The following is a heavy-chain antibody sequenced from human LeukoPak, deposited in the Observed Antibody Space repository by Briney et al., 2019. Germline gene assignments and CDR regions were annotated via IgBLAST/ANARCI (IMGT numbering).Heavy chain of an antibody. V-gene: IGHV4-34*01. Sequence: PSETLSLTCAVYGGSFSGYYWSWIRQPPGKGLEWIGEINHSGSTNYNPSLKSRATISVDTSKNQFSLKLSSVTAADTAVYYCATSSQTTVIDYWGQGTLVTVSS. J-gene: IGHJ4*02. D-gene: IGHD4-17*01. CDR3: ATSSQTTVIDY. CDR1: GGSFSGYY. CDR2: INHSGST.